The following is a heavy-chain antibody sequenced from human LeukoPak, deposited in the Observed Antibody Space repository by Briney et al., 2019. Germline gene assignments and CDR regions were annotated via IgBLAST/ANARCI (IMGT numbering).Heavy chain of an antibody. CDR2: IYYTGST. V-gene: IGHV4-59*08. CDR3: ARTRDLGPDY. D-gene: IGHD1-26*01. Sequence: SETLSLTCTVSGGSISSYYWNWIRQPPGKGLEYIGYIYYTGSTNYSPSLKSRVTISIDTSKNQFSLRLSSVTAADTAVYYCARTRDLGPDYWGQGTLVTVSS. J-gene: IGHJ4*02. CDR1: GGSISSYY.